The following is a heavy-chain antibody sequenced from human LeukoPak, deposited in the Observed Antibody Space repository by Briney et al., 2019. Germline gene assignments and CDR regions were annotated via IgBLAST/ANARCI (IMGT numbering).Heavy chain of an antibody. CDR3: ARVHSSGWFQDDY. V-gene: IGHV4-59*01. Sequence: SETLSLTCTVSGGSISSYYWSWIRQPPGKGLEWIGYIYYSGSTNYNPSLKSRVTISVDTSKNQLSLKLSSVTAADTSVYYCARVHSSGWFQDDYWGQGTLVTVAS. CDR2: IYYSGST. D-gene: IGHD6-19*01. J-gene: IGHJ4*02. CDR1: GGSISSYY.